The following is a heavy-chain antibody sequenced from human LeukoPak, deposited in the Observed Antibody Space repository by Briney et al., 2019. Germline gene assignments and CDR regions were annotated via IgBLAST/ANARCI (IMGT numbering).Heavy chain of an antibody. D-gene: IGHD4-23*01. V-gene: IGHV1-46*01. CDR2: INPSGGST. Sequence: ASVKVSCKASGYTFTNYYMHWVRQAPGQGLEWMGLINPSGGSTSYAEKFQGRVITTRDMSTTTDYMELSSLRSEDTAVYYCARDNSIGGRGWWFDPWGQGTLVTVSS. J-gene: IGHJ5*02. CDR3: ARDNSIGGRGWWFDP. CDR1: GYTFTNYY.